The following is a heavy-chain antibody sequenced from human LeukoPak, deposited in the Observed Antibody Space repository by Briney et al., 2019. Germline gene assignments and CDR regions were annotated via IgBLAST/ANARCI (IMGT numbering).Heavy chain of an antibody. D-gene: IGHD3-22*01. CDR2: IKQDGSEK. V-gene: IGHV3-7*01. Sequence: GGSLRLSCAASGFTFSSYWKSWVRQAPGKGLEWVANIKQDGSEKYYVDSVKGRFTISRDNAKNSLYLQMNSLRAEDTAVYYCAREIRVRGYYFFDYWGQGTLVTVSS. J-gene: IGHJ4*02. CDR3: AREIRVRGYYFFDY. CDR1: GFTFSSYW.